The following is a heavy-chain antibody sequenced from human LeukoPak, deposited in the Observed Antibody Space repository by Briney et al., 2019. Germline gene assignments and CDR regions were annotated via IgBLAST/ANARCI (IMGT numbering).Heavy chain of an antibody. CDR2: IIPILGIA. CDR3: ASTYCGGDCYIRPDSPYWFDP. CDR1: GGTFSSFA. J-gene: IGHJ5*02. V-gene: IGHV1-69*04. Sequence: ASVRVSCKASGGTFSSFAISWVRQAPGQGLEWMGRIIPILGIANYAQKFQGRVTITADKSTSTAYMELSSLRSEDTAVYYCASTYCGGDCYIRPDSPYWFDPWGQGTLVTVSS. D-gene: IGHD2-21*02.